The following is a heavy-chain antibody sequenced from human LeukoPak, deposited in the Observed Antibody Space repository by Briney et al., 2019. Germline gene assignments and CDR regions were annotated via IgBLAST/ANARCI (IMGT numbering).Heavy chain of an antibody. V-gene: IGHV4-31*03. CDR2: IYYSRST. J-gene: IGHJ5*02. CDR1: GGSISSGGYY. D-gene: IGHD3-10*01. CDR3: ARAIRSGNWFDP. Sequence: SETLSLTCTVSGGSISSGGYYWSWIRQHPGKGLEWIGYIYYSRSTYYNPSLKSRVTISVDTSKNQFSLKLSSVTAADTAVYYCARAIRSGNWFDPWGQGTLVTVSS.